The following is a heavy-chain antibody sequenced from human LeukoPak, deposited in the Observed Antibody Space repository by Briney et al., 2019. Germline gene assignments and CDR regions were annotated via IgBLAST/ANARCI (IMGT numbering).Heavy chain of an antibody. J-gene: IGHJ4*02. D-gene: IGHD4-17*01. CDR3: ARHDYGDYTFFHY. CDR1: GYSSTSYW. CDR2: IDPSDSYS. V-gene: IGHV5-10-1*01. Sequence: GESVRISSKGSGYSSTSYWISWLRQMPGKGLYWMGRIDPSDSYSDYSPSFQGHVTISADMSISTAYRQWRSLKASDTAMYYCARHDYGDYTFFHYWGQGTLVTVST.